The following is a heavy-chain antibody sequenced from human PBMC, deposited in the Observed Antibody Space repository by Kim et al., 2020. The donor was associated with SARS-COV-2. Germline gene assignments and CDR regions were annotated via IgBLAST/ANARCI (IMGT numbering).Heavy chain of an antibody. CDR2: IYYSGST. Sequence: SETLSLTCTVSGGSISSSSYYWGWIRQPPGKGLEWIGSIYYSGSTYYNPSLKSRVTISVDTSKNQFSLKLSSVTAADTAVYYCARTRGVGYSSGWTRGDFDYWGQGTLVTVSS. CDR3: ARTRGVGYSSGWTRGDFDY. D-gene: IGHD6-19*01. CDR1: GGSISSSSYY. V-gene: IGHV4-39*01. J-gene: IGHJ4*02.